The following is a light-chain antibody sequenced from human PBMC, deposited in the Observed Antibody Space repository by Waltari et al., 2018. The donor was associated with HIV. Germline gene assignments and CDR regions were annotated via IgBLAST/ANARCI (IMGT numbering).Light chain of an antibody. CDR3: SSYAGSNNYV. Sequence: QSALTQPPSASGSPGQSVTISCTGTRSDVGGYNYVSWYQQHPGKAPKLMIYEVSKRPSGVPDRFFGSKSGNTASLTVSGLQAEDEADYYCSSYAGSNNYVFGGGTKLTVL. CDR2: EVS. CDR1: RSDVGGYNY. V-gene: IGLV2-8*01. J-gene: IGLJ2*01.